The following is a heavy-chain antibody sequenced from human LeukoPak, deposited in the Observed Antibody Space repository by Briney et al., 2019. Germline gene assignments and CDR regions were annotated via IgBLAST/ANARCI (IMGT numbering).Heavy chain of an antibody. Sequence: GGSLRLSCAVSGFTFSSYGMHWVRQAPGKGLEWVAVIWYDGSNKYYADSVKGRFTISRDNSKNTLYLQMNSLRAEDTAVYYCTRIPSSTSSWYYFDYWGQGTLVTVSS. CDR2: IWYDGSNK. J-gene: IGHJ4*02. D-gene: IGHD6-13*01. V-gene: IGHV3-33*01. CDR1: GFTFSSYG. CDR3: TRIPSSTSSWYYFDY.